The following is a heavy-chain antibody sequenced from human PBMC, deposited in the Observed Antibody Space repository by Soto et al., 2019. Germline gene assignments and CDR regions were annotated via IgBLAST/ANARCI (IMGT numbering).Heavy chain of an antibody. V-gene: IGHV1-69*06. CDR2: IIPIFGTA. CDR3: AREPAKNYYDSSGYHDAFDI. D-gene: IGHD3-22*01. J-gene: IGHJ3*02. CDR1: GGTFSSYA. Sequence: SVKVSCKASGGTFSSYAISWVRQAPGQGREWMGGIIPIFGTANYAQKFQGRVTITADKSTGTAYMELSSLRSEDTAVYYCAREPAKNYYDSSGYHDAFDIWGQGTMVTV.